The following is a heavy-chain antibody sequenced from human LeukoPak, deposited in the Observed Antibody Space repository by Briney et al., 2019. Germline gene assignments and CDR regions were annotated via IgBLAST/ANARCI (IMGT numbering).Heavy chain of an antibody. J-gene: IGHJ4*02. V-gene: IGHV1-69*05. Sequence: SVKVSCKASGGTFSSYAISWVRQALGQGLEWMGGIIPIFGTANYAQKFQGRVTITTDESTSTAYMELSSLRSEDTAVYYCAFSGYYFGPFDYWGQGTLVTVSS. D-gene: IGHD3-22*01. CDR1: GGTFSSYA. CDR3: AFSGYYFGPFDY. CDR2: IIPIFGTA.